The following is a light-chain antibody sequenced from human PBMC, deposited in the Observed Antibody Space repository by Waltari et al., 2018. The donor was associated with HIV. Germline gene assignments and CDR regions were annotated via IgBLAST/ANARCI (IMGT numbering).Light chain of an antibody. V-gene: IGKV3-20*01. CDR3: QQYGTSPPIT. CDR1: QTISSTY. J-gene: IGKJ5*01. Sequence: EIVLTQSPGTLSLSPGERVTLSCRASQTISSTYLGWYQQRPGQAPRLLIYGASSRATGIPDRFSGSGSGTDFTLTISRLEPEDFAVYYCQQYGTSPPITFGQGTRLEIK. CDR2: GAS.